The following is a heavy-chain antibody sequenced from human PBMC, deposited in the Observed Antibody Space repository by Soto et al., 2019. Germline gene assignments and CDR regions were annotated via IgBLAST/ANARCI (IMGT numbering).Heavy chain of an antibody. Sequence: RSLTCTVSGGSINSYYWAWVRQPAGKGLEWIGHIYTTGSTNYNPSLKSRVTMSVDTSKNQFSLSLSSVTAADTAVYYCARSRGSAGTTYYFDYWGQGTLVTVSS. CDR1: GGSINSYY. V-gene: IGHV4-4*07. CDR3: ARSRGSAGTTYYFDY. J-gene: IGHJ4*02. D-gene: IGHD1-1*01. CDR2: IYTTGST.